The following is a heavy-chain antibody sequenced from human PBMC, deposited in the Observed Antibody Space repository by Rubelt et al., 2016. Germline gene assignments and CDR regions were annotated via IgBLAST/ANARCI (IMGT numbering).Heavy chain of an antibody. V-gene: IGHV3-48*04. CDR1: GFTFSSYA. CDR3: ATVDWLPTH. J-gene: IGHJ4*02. D-gene: IGHD6-19*01. Sequence: EVQLVESGGGLVQPGGSLRLSCAASGFTFSSYAMNWVRQAPGKGLEWISYISGGSGSTIYHADSVKGRFTISRDNAQNSLYRQMNSLRADDTAVYYCATVDWLPTHWGQGSLVTVSS. CDR2: ISGGSGSTI.